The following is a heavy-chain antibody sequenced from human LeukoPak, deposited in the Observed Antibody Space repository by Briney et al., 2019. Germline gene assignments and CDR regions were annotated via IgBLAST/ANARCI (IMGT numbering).Heavy chain of an antibody. CDR3: AREGTYGSGSYYNREYYGMDV. V-gene: IGHV4-31*03. J-gene: IGHJ6*02. CDR2: IYYSGST. Sequence: SETLSLTCTVSGGSISSGGYYWSWIRQHPGKGLEWIGYIYYSGSTYYSPSLKSRVTISVDTSKNQFSLKLSSVTAADTAVYYCAREGTYGSGSYYNREYYGMDVWGQGTTVTVSS. D-gene: IGHD3-10*01. CDR1: GGSISSGGYY.